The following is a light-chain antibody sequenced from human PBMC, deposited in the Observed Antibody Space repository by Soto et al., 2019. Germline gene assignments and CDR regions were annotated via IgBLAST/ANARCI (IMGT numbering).Light chain of an antibody. CDR3: SSYAGSNTVI. J-gene: IGLJ2*01. CDR2: EVT. CDR1: NSDVGGYNY. Sequence: QSVLTQPPSASGSPGQSVTISCSGTNSDVGGYNYVSWYQLHPDRAPKGMIYEVTKRPSGVPDRFSGSKSGNTASLTVSGLQAEDEGEYYCSSYAGSNTVIFGGGTKVTVL. V-gene: IGLV2-8*01.